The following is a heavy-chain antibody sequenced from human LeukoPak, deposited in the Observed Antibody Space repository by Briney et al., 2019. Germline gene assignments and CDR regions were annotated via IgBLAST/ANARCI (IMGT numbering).Heavy chain of an antibody. CDR3: ATPIVGATNLDY. V-gene: IGHV1-69*06. J-gene: IGHJ4*02. CDR1: GGTFSSYA. D-gene: IGHD1-26*01. Sequence: SVKVSCKASGGTFSSYAISWVRQAPGQGLEWMGGIIPIFGTANYAQKFQGRVTMTEDTSTDTAYMELSSLRSEDTAVYYCATPIVGATNLDYWGQGTLVTVSS. CDR2: IIPIFGTA.